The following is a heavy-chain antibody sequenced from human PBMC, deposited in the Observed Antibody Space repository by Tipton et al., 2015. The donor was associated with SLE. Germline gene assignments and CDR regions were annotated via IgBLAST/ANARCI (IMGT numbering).Heavy chain of an antibody. J-gene: IGHJ6*02. V-gene: IGHV4-59*01. CDR2: ISYSGST. CDR3: ARQRLRLLSPLDA. CDR1: GGSISSYY. D-gene: IGHD3-10*01. Sequence: TLSLTCTVSGGSISSYYWSWIRQPPGKGLEWIGYISYSGSTNYNPSLKSRVTISVDTSKNQFSLKLSSVTAADTAVYFCARQRLRLLSPLDAWGQGTTVIVSS.